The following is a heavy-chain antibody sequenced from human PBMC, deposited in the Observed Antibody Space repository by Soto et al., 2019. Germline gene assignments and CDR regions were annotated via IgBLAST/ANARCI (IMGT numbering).Heavy chain of an antibody. D-gene: IGHD6-13*01. J-gene: IGHJ1*01. V-gene: IGHV3-23*01. CDR3: ARGPGAGIAAAAYFQH. CDR1: GFTFSSYV. CDR2: ISGSGGST. Sequence: GGSLRLSCAASGFTFSSYVMSWVRQAPGKGLEWVSAISGSGGSTYYADSVKGRFTISRDNSKNTLYLQMNSLRAEDTAVYYCARGPGAGIAAAAYFQHWGQGTLVTVSS.